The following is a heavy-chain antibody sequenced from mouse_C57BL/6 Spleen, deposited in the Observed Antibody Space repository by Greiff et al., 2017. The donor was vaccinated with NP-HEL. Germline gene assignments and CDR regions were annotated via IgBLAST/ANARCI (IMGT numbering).Heavy chain of an antibody. CDR2: IYPGDGDT. D-gene: IGHD1-1*01. CDR3: ARGYYGSSPYYAMDY. J-gene: IGHJ4*01. V-gene: IGHV1-80*01. Sequence: QVQLQQSGAELVKPGASVKISCKASGYAFSSYWMNWVKQRPGKGLEWIGQIYPGDGDTNYNGKFKGKATLTADKSSSTAYMQLSSLTSEDSAVYFCARGYYGSSPYYAMDYWGQGTSVTVSS. CDR1: GYAFSSYW.